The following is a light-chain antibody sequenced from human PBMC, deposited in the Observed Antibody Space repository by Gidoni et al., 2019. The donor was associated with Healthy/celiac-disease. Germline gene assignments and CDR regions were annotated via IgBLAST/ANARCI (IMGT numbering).Light chain of an antibody. Sequence: QSVLTQQPSASGTPGQRVTISCSGSSSNIGSNTVNWYQQLPGTAPKLLIDSNNQRPSGVPDRFSGSKSGTSASLAISGLQSEDEADYYCAVWDDSLNGWVFGGGTKLTVL. CDR2: SNN. CDR3: AVWDDSLNGWV. V-gene: IGLV1-44*01. J-gene: IGLJ3*02. CDR1: SSNIGSNT.